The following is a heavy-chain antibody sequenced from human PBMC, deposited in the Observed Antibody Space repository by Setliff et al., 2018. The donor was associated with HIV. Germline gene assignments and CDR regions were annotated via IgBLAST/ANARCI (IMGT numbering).Heavy chain of an antibody. D-gene: IGHD2-2*01. CDR1: GFPFSSNW. Sequence: PGGSLSLSCAASGFPFSSNWMHWVRQAPGKGLVWVSRINTDGSSRSYADSVKGRFTISRDHAKNTLYLQMNSLRVEDTAVYYCTRGYCSTNSCYVSDYWGQGTLVTVSS. CDR3: TRGYCSTNSCYVSDY. CDR2: INTDGSSR. J-gene: IGHJ4*02. V-gene: IGHV3-74*01.